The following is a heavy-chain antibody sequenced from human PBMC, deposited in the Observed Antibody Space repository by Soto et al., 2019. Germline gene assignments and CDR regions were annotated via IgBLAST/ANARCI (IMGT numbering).Heavy chain of an antibody. CDR1: GFTFSSYA. J-gene: IGHJ4*02. CDR2: ISGSGGST. V-gene: IGHV3-23*01. D-gene: IGHD2-15*01. CDR3: ATRGSGVVVAVNTG. Sequence: GGSLRLSCAASGFTFSSYAMSWVRQAPGKGLEWVSAISGSGGSTYYADSVKGRFTISRDNSKNTLYLQMNSLRAEDTAVYYCATRGSGVVVAVNTGWGQGTLVTVSS.